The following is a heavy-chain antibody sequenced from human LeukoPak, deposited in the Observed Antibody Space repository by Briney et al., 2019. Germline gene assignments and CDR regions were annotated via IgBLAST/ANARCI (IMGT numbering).Heavy chain of an antibody. V-gene: IGHV1-69*13. CDR1: GGTSSSYA. CDR2: IIPIFGTA. D-gene: IGHD6-6*01. CDR3: AIITRANVDY. Sequence: SVKVSCKASGGTSSSYAISWVRQAPGQGLEWMGGIIPIFGTANCAQKFQGRVTITADESTSTAYMELSSLRSEDTAVYYCAIITRANVDYWGQGTLVTVSS. J-gene: IGHJ4*02.